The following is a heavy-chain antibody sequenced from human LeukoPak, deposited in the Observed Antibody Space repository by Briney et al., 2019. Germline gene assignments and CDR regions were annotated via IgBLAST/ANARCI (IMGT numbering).Heavy chain of an antibody. D-gene: IGHD3-10*01. Sequence: GGSLRLSCAASGFTFSSYWMSWVRQAPGKGLEWVANIKQDGSEKYYVDSVKGRFTISRDNAENSLYLQMNSLRAEDTAVYYCARDPGSGSYYNTFVGYWGQGTLVTVSS. CDR3: ARDPGSGSYYNTFVGY. CDR2: IKQDGSEK. J-gene: IGHJ4*02. CDR1: GFTFSSYW. V-gene: IGHV3-7*01.